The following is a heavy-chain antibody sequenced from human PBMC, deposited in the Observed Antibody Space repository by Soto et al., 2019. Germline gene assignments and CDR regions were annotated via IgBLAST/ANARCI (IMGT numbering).Heavy chain of an antibody. V-gene: IGHV1-3*01. D-gene: IGHD1-26*01. J-gene: IGHJ4*02. CDR2: INAGNGDT. Sequence: QVQLVQSGAEVKKPGASVKVSCKASGYTFSSFAIHWVRQAPGQRLEWMGWINAGNGDTRYSQKFQGRVTIARHTAASTAYMELGSLTFEDTAVYYCARKVGASAYWGQGTLVTVSS. CDR3: ARKVGASAY. CDR1: GYTFSSFA.